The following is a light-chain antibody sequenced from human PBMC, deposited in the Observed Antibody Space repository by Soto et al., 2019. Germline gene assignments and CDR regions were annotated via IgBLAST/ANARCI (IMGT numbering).Light chain of an antibody. J-gene: IGKJ1*01. CDR1: QSVSSSY. V-gene: IGKV3-20*01. CDR3: QQYGSSPRT. CDR2: GAS. Sequence: DIVLTQSPGTLSLSPGERATLSCRASQSVSSSYLAWYQQKPDQAPRLLIYGASSRATGIPDRFSGSGSGTDFTLTISRLEPEDFAVYYCQQYGSSPRTFGQRTKVEIK.